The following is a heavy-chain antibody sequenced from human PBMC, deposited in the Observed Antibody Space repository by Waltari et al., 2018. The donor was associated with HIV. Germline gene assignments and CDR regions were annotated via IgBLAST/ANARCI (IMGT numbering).Heavy chain of an antibody. V-gene: IGHV1-8*01. CDR2: INPHSVHT. Sequence: QVQLVQSGAENKKTGAAVKVYCQASGYNFYENDINWLRQATVQGLDLFGWINPHSVHTGFAYSFSGRLALARDPSPYTAYMELIGLTSEDAGFYYCARGRYFDSNGYSVFSHWGQGTAVAVSS. J-gene: IGHJ4*02. D-gene: IGHD3-22*01. CDR3: ARGRYFDSNGYSVFSH. CDR1: GYNFYEND.